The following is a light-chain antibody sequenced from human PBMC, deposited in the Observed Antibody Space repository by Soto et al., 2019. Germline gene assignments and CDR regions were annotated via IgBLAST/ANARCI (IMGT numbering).Light chain of an antibody. CDR2: GAS. CDR1: KSVSNY. V-gene: IGKV3-20*01. Sequence: EVVMTQYPATLSVSNGDRATLTRRASKSVSNYLAWYQQKPGQANRLLIYGASSRATGIPDRFTGSGSGTDCTLTISRLEPEECAVVYGNKYGSSPQTVGQGTKVAI. CDR3: NKYGSSPQT. J-gene: IGKJ1*01.